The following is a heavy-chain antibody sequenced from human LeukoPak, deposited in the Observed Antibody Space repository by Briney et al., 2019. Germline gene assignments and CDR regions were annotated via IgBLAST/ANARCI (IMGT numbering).Heavy chain of an antibody. CDR2: INPNSGGT. Sequence: ASVKVSCEASGYTFTGYYMHWVRQAPGQGLKWMGWINPNSGGTNYAQKFQGRVTMTRDTSISTAYMELSRLRSDDTAVYYCARVGVQFLEWLLYYFDYWGQGTLVTVSS. V-gene: IGHV1-2*02. D-gene: IGHD3-3*01. J-gene: IGHJ4*02. CDR1: GYTFTGYY. CDR3: ARVGVQFLEWLLYYFDY.